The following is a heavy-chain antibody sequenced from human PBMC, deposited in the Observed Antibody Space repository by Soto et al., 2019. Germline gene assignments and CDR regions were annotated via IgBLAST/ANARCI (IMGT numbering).Heavy chain of an antibody. CDR3: ARHETGYSYGYDYYYYGMDV. V-gene: IGHV4-39*01. J-gene: IGHJ6*02. D-gene: IGHD5-18*01. CDR2: IYYSGST. Sequence: SETLSLTCTVSGGSISSSSYYWGWIRQPPGKGLEWIGSIYYSGSTYYNPSLKSRVTISVDTSKNQFSLKLSSVTAADTAVYYCARHETGYSYGYDYYYYGMDVWGQGTTVTVSS. CDR1: GGSISSSSYY.